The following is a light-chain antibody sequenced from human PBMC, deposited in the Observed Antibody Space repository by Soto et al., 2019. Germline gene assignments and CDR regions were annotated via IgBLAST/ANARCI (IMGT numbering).Light chain of an antibody. Sequence: QSALAQPASVSGSRGQSITISCTGTSSDVGRYNYVSWFQQHPGKVPKLIIYDVSNWPSGVSDRFSGSKSGNTASLTISGLQPEYEADYYCSSFTSSSTFVFGTGVKLTVL. CDR2: DVS. J-gene: IGLJ1*01. CDR1: SSDVGRYNY. CDR3: SSFTSSSTFV. V-gene: IGLV2-14*03.